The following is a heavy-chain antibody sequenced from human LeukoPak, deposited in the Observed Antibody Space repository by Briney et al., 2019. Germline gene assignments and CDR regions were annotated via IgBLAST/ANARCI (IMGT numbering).Heavy chain of an antibody. Sequence: GASVKVSCKASGYTFTSYGISWVRQAPGQELEWMGWISAYNGNTNYAQKLQGRVTMTTDTSTSTAYMELRSLRSDYTAVYYCARATSTYYYDSSGYYLEYWGQGTLVTVSS. CDR3: ARATSTYYYDSSGYYLEY. D-gene: IGHD3-22*01. J-gene: IGHJ4*02. V-gene: IGHV1-18*01. CDR2: ISAYNGNT. CDR1: GYTFTSYG.